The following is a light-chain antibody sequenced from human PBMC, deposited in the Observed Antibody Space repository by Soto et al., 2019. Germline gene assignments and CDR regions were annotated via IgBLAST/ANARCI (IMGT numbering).Light chain of an antibody. CDR3: QQSYSTPRT. J-gene: IGKJ1*01. V-gene: IGKV1-39*01. CDR1: QSISSF. CDR2: GAS. Sequence: DIQMTQSPSSLSASVGDRVTITCRASQSISSFLNWYQQKPGKAPKLLIYGASSFQSGVPSRFSGSGSGTDFTLTISSLQPEDFATYYCQQSYSTPRTFGQGTKV.